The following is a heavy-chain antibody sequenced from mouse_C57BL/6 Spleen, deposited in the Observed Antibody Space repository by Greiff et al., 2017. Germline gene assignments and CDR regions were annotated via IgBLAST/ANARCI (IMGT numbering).Heavy chain of an antibody. V-gene: IGHV5-4*01. CDR2: ISDGGSYT. D-gene: IGHD1-1*01. Sequence: VQLKESGGGLVKPGGSLKLSCAASGFTFSSYAMSWVRQTPEKRLEWVATISDGGSYTYYPDNVKGRFTISRDNAKNNLYLQMSHLKSEDTAMYYCARDRSSYGYFDVWGTGTTVTVSS. CDR1: GFTFSSYA. J-gene: IGHJ1*03. CDR3: ARDRSSYGYFDV.